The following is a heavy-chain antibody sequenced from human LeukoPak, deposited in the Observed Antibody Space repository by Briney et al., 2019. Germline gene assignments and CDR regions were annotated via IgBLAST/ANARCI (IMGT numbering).Heavy chain of an antibody. CDR3: ARDQSPGGLVRTILDFDY. CDR2: IYSGGST. CDR1: GFTVSSNY. D-gene: IGHD3-9*01. Sequence: GGSLRLSCAASGFTVSSNYMSWVRQAPGKGLEWVSVIYSGGSTYYADSVKGRFTISRDNSKNTLYLQMNSLRAEDTAVYYCARDQSPGGLVRTILDFDYWGQGTVVTVSS. V-gene: IGHV3-53*01. J-gene: IGHJ4*02.